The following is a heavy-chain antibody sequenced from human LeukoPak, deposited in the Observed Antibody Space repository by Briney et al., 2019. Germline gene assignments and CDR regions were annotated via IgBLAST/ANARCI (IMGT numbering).Heavy chain of an antibody. CDR3: ARGLAGSNWFDP. J-gene: IGHJ5*02. CDR1: GGSFSGYY. CDR2: INHSGST. D-gene: IGHD6-19*01. V-gene: IGHV4-34*01. Sequence: PSETLSLTCAVYGGSFSGYYWSWIRQPPGKGLEWIGEINHSGSTNYTPSLKSRVTISVDTSKNPLYLQLSTLTAEDTAVYYCARGLAGSNWFDPWGQRTLVTVSS.